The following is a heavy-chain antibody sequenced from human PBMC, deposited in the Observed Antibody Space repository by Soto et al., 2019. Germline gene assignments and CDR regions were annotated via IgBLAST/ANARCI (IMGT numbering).Heavy chain of an antibody. Sequence: ESGGGVVQPGRSLRLSCAASGFTFRSYAMHWVRQAPGKGLECVAVIAYDGSNKFYRDYVRGRFTSSRDNSENTLYLQINSLRYEDTAVYYCARGDREDIAVVIGVRPGEYGVDVWGQGTTVTVSS. CDR2: IAYDGSNK. CDR3: ARGDREDIAVVIGVRPGEYGVDV. D-gene: IGHD2-15*01. J-gene: IGHJ6*02. CDR1: GFTFRSYA. V-gene: IGHV3-30-3*01.